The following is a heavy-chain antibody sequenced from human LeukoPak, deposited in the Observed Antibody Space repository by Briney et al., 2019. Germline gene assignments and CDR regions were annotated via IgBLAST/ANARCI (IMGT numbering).Heavy chain of an antibody. CDR3: ARESAVQPGDAFDI. J-gene: IGHJ3*02. Sequence: ASVTLSCKASGYTFTSYGISWVRQAPGQGLEWMGWISAYNGNTNYAQKLQGRVTITTDTSTSTAYMELRSLRSDDTAVYYCARESAVQPGDAFDIWGQGTMVTVSS. CDR2: ISAYNGNT. D-gene: IGHD1-14*01. V-gene: IGHV1-18*01. CDR1: GYTFTSYG.